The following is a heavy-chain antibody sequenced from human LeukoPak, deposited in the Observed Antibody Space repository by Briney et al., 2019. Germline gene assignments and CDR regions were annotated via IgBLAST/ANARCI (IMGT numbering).Heavy chain of an antibody. D-gene: IGHD1-26*01. CDR3: ARDPRIVGSTPDWFDP. J-gene: IGHJ5*02. CDR1: GYTFTSFG. V-gene: IGHV1-18*01. Sequence: ASVKVSCKTSGYTFTSFGIRWVRQAPGQGLEWMGWINAYNGNTNYAQKIQGRVTITTDPSTSTAYMELNSLRSDDTAVYYCARDPRIVGSTPDWFDPWGQGTLVTVSS. CDR2: INAYNGNT.